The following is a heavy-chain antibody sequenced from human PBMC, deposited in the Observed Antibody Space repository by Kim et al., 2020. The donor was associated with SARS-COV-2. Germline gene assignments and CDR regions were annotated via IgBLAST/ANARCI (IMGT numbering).Heavy chain of an antibody. V-gene: IGHV3-23*01. CDR3: AKEEKIYYDFWSGYADAFDI. D-gene: IGHD3-3*01. J-gene: IGHJ3*02. CDR2: ISGSGGST. CDR1: GFTFSSYA. Sequence: GGSLRLSCAASGFTFSSYAMSWVRQAPGKGLEWVSAISGSGGSTYYADSVKGRFTISRDNSKNTLYLQMNSLRAEDTAVYYCAKEEKIYYDFWSGYADAFDIWGQGTMVTVSS.